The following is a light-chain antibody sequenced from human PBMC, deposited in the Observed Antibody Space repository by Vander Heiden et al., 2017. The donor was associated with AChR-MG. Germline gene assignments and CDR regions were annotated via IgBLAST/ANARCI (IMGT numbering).Light chain of an antibody. CDR3: MQALQSKT. CDR1: QSLLHSNGYNY. Sequence: DIVMTQSPLSLPVTPGEPVSISCKSSQSLLHSNGYNYLDWYLQKPGQSPQLLIYLGSNRASGVPDRFSGSGSGTEFTLRISRVEAEDVGVYYCMQALQSKTFGGGTKVEIK. V-gene: IGKV2-28*01. J-gene: IGKJ4*01. CDR2: LGS.